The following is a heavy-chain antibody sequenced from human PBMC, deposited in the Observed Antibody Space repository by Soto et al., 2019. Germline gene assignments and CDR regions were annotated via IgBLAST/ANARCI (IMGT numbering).Heavy chain of an antibody. Sequence: QVQLVQSGAEVKKPGASVKVSCKASGYTFTSYGISWVRQAPGQGLEWMGWISAYNGNTNYAQKLQGRDTMTTDPSTSTAYMGLRSLRSDDTAVYYCASQYGSGSYYNLYYYYGMDVWGQGTTVTVSS. V-gene: IGHV1-18*01. CDR3: ASQYGSGSYYNLYYYYGMDV. D-gene: IGHD3-10*01. CDR1: GYTFTSYG. CDR2: ISAYNGNT. J-gene: IGHJ6*02.